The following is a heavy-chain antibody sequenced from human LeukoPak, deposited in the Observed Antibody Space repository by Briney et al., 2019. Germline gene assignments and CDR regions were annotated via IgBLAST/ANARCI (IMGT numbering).Heavy chain of an antibody. J-gene: IGHJ4*02. V-gene: IGHV1-8*01. Sequence: ASVKVSCKASGYTFTSYDINWVRQATGQGLEWMGWMNPNSGNTGYAQKFQGRVTMTRNTPISTAYMELSSLRSEDTAVYYCARGLSITIFGVVKSGYYFDYWGQGTLVTVSS. D-gene: IGHD3-3*01. CDR1: GYTFTSYD. CDR2: MNPNSGNT. CDR3: ARGLSITIFGVVKSGYYFDY.